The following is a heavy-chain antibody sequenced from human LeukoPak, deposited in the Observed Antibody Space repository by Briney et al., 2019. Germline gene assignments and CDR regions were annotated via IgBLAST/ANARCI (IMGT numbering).Heavy chain of an antibody. J-gene: IGHJ6*03. CDR2: IKQDGSEK. Sequence: SGGSLRLSCAASGFTFSSYWMSWVRQAPGKGLEWVANIKQDGSEKYYVDSVKGRFTISRDNAKNSLYLQMNSLRAEDTAVYYCARVVYFDWLAYYYYYYMDVWGKGTTVTVSS. V-gene: IGHV3-7*01. CDR1: GFTFSSYW. D-gene: IGHD3-9*01. CDR3: ARVVYFDWLAYYYYYYMDV.